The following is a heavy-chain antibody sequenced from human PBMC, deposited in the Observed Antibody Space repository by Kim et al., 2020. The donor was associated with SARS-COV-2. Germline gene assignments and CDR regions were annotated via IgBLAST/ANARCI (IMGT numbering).Heavy chain of an antibody. CDR2: INTNTGNP. Sequence: ASVKVSCKASGYTFTSYAMNWVRQAPGQGLEWMGWINTNTGNPTYAQGFTGRFVFSLDTSVSTAYLQISSLKAEDTAVYYCARVDTAMVSTGLDYWGQGTLVTVSS. V-gene: IGHV7-4-1*02. J-gene: IGHJ4*02. CDR3: ARVDTAMVSTGLDY. D-gene: IGHD5-18*01. CDR1: GYTFTSYA.